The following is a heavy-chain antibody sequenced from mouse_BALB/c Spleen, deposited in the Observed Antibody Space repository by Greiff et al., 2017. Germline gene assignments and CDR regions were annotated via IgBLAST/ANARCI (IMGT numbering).Heavy chain of an antibody. CDR1: GYTFTSYW. Sequence: QVQLQQPGAELVKPGASVKLSCKASGYTFTSYWMHWVKQRPGQGLEWIGEINPSNGRTNYNEKFKSKATLTVDKSSSTAYMQLSSLTSEDSAVYYCARGGYGYDWYYFDYWGQGTTLTVSS. D-gene: IGHD2-2*01. CDR3: ARGGYGYDWYYFDY. CDR2: INPSNGRT. V-gene: IGHV1S81*02. J-gene: IGHJ2*01.